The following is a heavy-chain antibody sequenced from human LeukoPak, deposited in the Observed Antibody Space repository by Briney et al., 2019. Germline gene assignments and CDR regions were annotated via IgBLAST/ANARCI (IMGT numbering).Heavy chain of an antibody. CDR1: GFALSNYA. CDR3: AKDVCTSPRCLLYFDS. V-gene: IGHV3-23*01. D-gene: IGHD2-8*01. J-gene: IGHJ4*02. Sequence: GGSLRLSCTTSGFALSNYAMNWVRQAPGKGPEWVSGISGFNTYYADSVKGRFTIFRDNSKNVLYLQMDRLRAEDTAVYSCAKDVCTSPRCLLYFDSWGQGTLVTVSS. CDR2: ISGFNT.